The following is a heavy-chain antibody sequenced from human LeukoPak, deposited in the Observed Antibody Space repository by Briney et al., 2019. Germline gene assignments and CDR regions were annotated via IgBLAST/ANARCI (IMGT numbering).Heavy chain of an antibody. Sequence: ASVKLSCKASGYTFTSYDINCVRQATGQGLEWMGWMNPNSGNTGYAQKFQGRVTMTRNTSISTAYMELSSLRSEETAVYYCARGGSYSRGRLKRNWFDPWGQGTLVTVSS. V-gene: IGHV1-8*01. J-gene: IGHJ5*02. D-gene: IGHD6-13*01. CDR2: MNPNSGNT. CDR3: ARGGSYSRGRLKRNWFDP. CDR1: GYTFTSYD.